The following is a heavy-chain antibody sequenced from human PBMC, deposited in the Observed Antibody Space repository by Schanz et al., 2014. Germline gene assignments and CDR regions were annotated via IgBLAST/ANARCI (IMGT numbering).Heavy chain of an antibody. CDR1: GFTFSKYW. D-gene: IGHD6-19*01. V-gene: IGHV3-7*02. CDR2: IKQDGSEK. Sequence: EVQLVESGGGLVQPGGSLRLSCGGSGFTFSKYWMSWVRQAPGKGLEWVANIKQDGSEKYYVDAVKGRFSISRDNAKNSLFLQMNRLRAEDTALYYCAKLSSSGRLAGYFDYWGQGALVTVSS. CDR3: AKLSSSGRLAGYFDY. J-gene: IGHJ4*02.